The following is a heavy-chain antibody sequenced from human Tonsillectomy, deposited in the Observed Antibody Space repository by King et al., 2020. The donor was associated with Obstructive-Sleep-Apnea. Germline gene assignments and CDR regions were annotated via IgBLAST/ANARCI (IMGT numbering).Heavy chain of an antibody. CDR2: IRYDGSSK. CDR1: GFTFSSYG. Sequence: VQLVESGGGVVQPGRSLRLSSAASGFTFSSYGMHWVRQAPGKGLEWVAFIRYDGSSKYYADSVKGRFTISRDNSKNTLYLQMNSLRTEDTAVYYCAKALSSWDYWGQGTLVTVSS. CDR3: AKALSSWDY. V-gene: IGHV3-30*02. J-gene: IGHJ4*02. D-gene: IGHD6-13*01.